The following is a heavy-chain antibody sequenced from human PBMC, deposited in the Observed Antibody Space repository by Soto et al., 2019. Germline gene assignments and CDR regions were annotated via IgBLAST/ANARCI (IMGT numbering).Heavy chain of an antibody. Sequence: GGSLRLSCAASGFTFSSYAMTWVRQAPGKGLEWVSGISGSGATTSYADSVKGRFTVSRDNSKNTLYFQMNSLRAEDTAVYYCAKDLRIAVAGTDYFDSWGQGTLVTVSS. D-gene: IGHD6-19*01. V-gene: IGHV3-23*01. CDR3: AKDLRIAVAGTDYFDS. CDR2: ISGSGATT. J-gene: IGHJ4*02. CDR1: GFTFSSYA.